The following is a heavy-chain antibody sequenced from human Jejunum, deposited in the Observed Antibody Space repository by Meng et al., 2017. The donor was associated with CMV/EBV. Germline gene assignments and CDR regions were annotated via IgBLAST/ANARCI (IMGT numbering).Heavy chain of an antibody. Sequence: ASGDSISGYYFNWIRQPPGKGLEWIGNIDYSGTTKYNPSLQSRVTISVDPSKSQFSLKLGSVSAADTALYYCARGWGTTSPWDYWGQGMLVTVSS. D-gene: IGHD3-16*01. J-gene: IGHJ4*02. CDR3: ARGWGTTSPWDY. CDR1: GDSISGYY. CDR2: IDYSGTT. V-gene: IGHV4-59*01.